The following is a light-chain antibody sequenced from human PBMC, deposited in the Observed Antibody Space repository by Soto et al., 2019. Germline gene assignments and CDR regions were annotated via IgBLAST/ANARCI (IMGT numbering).Light chain of an antibody. Sequence: EIVMTQSPATLSVSPGERATLSCSASQSVSGNLAWYQQKPGQAPRLLIYGASTRATGTPARFRGRGSGTEFTLTISSLQSEAFAVYYCQHYNNWPRTFGQGTKVEIK. J-gene: IGKJ1*01. CDR2: GAS. V-gene: IGKV3-15*01. CDR3: QHYNNWPRT. CDR1: QSVSGN.